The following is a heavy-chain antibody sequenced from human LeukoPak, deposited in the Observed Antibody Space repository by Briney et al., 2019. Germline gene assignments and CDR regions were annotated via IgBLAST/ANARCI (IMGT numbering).Heavy chain of an antibody. CDR1: GYRFNGYW. Sequence: GESLKISCKGSGYRFNGYWTGWVRQMSGKGLEWMGVIYPDDSETRYSPSFQGQVTISVDKSISTAFLHWSSLKASDTAMYFCARGFCSSTGCYPAPFNYWGQGTLVTVSS. CDR3: ARGFCSSTGCYPAPFNY. V-gene: IGHV5-51*01. CDR2: IYPDDSET. D-gene: IGHD2-2*01. J-gene: IGHJ4*02.